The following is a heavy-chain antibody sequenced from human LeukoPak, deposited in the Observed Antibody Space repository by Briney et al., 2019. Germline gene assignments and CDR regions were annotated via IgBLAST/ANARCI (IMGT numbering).Heavy chain of an antibody. J-gene: IGHJ4*02. CDR1: GFTFSSYG. Sequence: GRSLRLSCAASGFTFSSYGMHWVRQAPGKGLEWVAVISYDGSNKYYADSVKGRFTISRDNSKNTLYLQMNSLRAEDTAVYYCAKDLGYSSYDGFDYWGQGTLVTVSS. CDR2: ISYDGSNK. CDR3: AKDLGYSSYDGFDY. V-gene: IGHV3-30*18. D-gene: IGHD5-12*01.